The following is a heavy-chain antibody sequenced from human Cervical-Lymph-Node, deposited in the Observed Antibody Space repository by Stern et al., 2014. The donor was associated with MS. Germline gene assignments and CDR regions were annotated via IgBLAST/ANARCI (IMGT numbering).Heavy chain of an antibody. CDR1: GFTVSRDY. V-gene: IGHV3-53*01. J-gene: IGHJ4*02. CDR3: ARDTSSPERSDW. D-gene: IGHD1-1*01. Sequence: QLVQSGGGVIQPGGSLRLSWTASGFTVSRDYMTWVRQAPGKGLEWVSLITNVGSTFYTDSVKGRFTISRDDSKNTVYLHMTSLRAEDTAMYYCARDTSSPERSDWWGQGTLVTVSS. CDR2: ITNVGST.